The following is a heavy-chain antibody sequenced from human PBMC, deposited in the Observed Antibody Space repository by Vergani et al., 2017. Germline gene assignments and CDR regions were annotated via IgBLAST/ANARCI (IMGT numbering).Heavy chain of an antibody. CDR2: TWYDGNNK. J-gene: IGHJ5*02. CDR3: ARGLRLLYNRFDP. CDR1: GFTFNQYG. D-gene: IGHD1-14*01. Sequence: QVQLVESGGGVVQPGRSLRLSCAASGFTFNQYGMHWVRQAPGKGLEWVAVTWYDGNNKQYADSVKGRFTISRDNSKSTMYLQMNSLRDEDTGVYYCARGLRLLYNRFDPWGKGTLVTVSS. V-gene: IGHV3-33*01.